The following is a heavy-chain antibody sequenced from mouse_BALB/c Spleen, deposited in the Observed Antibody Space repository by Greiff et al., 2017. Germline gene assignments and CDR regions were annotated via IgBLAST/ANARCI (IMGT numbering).Heavy chain of an antibody. D-gene: IGHD2-9*01. CDR2: IDPENGDT. V-gene: IGHV14-4*02. Sequence: EVQLQQSGAELVRSGASVKLSCTASGFNIKDYYMHWVKQRPEQGLEWIGWIDPENGDTEYAPKFQGKATMTADTSSNTAYLQLSSLTSEDTAVYYCNTYYGSFAYWGQGTLVTVSA. J-gene: IGHJ3*01. CDR3: NTYYGSFAY. CDR1: GFNIKDYY.